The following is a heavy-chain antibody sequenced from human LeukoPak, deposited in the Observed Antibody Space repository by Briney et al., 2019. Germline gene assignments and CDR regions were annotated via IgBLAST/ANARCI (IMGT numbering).Heavy chain of an antibody. V-gene: IGHV3-23*01. J-gene: IGHJ4*02. CDR3: AKGGKWDVTPFDY. CDR2: ISGGGGST. Sequence: GGSLRLSCAASGFTFNLAWINWVRQAPGKGLEWVSTISGGGGSTYYADSVKGRFTISRDNSKNTLYLQVNSLRAEDTAVYYCAKGGKWDVTPFDYWGQGTLVTVSS. D-gene: IGHD1-26*01. CDR1: GFTFNLAW.